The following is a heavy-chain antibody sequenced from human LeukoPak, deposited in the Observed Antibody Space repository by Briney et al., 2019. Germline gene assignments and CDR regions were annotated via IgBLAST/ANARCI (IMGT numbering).Heavy chain of an antibody. J-gene: IGHJ6*02. CDR2: ISYDGNNK. V-gene: IGHV3-30*18. D-gene: IGHD6-25*01. Sequence: PGGSLRLSCAASGLTFKSYGLHWVRQAPGKGLEWVALISYDGNNKYYADSVKGRFTISRDNSRNTLYLQMNSLRAEDTAVYYCAKVQRHLIALYHAMDVWGPGTTVTVSS. CDR1: GLTFKSYG. CDR3: AKVQRHLIALYHAMDV.